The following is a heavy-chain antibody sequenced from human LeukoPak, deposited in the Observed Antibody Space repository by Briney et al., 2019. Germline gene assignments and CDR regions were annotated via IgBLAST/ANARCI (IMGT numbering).Heavy chain of an antibody. Sequence: GGSLRLSCAASGFTFNSYWMVWFRQAPGKGLVWVSCINPDGSWTLHADSVKGRFAISREYARNTLYLQMNSLGVEDTAMYYCARYEQRPGVTASDPWSQGTLVTVSS. J-gene: IGHJ5*02. CDR3: ARYEQRPGVTASDP. V-gene: IGHV3-74*01. CDR1: GFTFNSYW. D-gene: IGHD2-21*02. CDR2: INPDGSWT.